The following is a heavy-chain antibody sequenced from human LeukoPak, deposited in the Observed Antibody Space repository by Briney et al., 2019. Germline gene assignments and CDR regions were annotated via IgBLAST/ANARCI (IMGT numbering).Heavy chain of an antibody. Sequence: ASVTVSCKASGYTSTDYYMHWVRQAPGQGFEWMGWINPNDGDTNYAQKFQGRVTMTRDTSISTGHMEVSRLRSDDTAVYYCARANFLYCSSTTCLFDYWGQGTLVTVSS. CDR3: ARANFLYCSSTTCLFDY. CDR2: INPNDGDT. CDR1: GYTSTDYY. D-gene: IGHD2-2*01. V-gene: IGHV1-2*02. J-gene: IGHJ4*02.